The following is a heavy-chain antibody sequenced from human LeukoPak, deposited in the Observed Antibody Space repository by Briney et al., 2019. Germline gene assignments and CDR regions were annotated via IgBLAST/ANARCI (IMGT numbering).Heavy chain of an antibody. Sequence: GGSLRLSCAASGFTFSSYSMNWVRQAPGKGLEWVSYISSSGSTIYYADSVKGRFTISRDNAKNSLYLQMNSLRAEDTAVYYCARENYYDSSGYFRFDPWGQGTLVTVSS. J-gene: IGHJ5*02. V-gene: IGHV3-48*04. D-gene: IGHD3-22*01. CDR2: ISSSGSTI. CDR3: ARENYYDSSGYFRFDP. CDR1: GFTFSSYS.